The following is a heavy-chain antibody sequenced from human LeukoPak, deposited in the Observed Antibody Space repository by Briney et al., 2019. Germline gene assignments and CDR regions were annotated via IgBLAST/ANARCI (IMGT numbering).Heavy chain of an antibody. V-gene: IGHV3-23*01. D-gene: IGHD5-18*01. J-gene: IGHJ4*02. CDR3: GKTTVGYSSGQKPAWPVDY. CDR1: GFTFGSHA. CDR2: IFGSGGSP. Sequence: PGGSLRLSCEASGFTFGSHATYWVRQAPGKGLERVAGIFGSGGSPHYADPVKGRFTISRDNSRNTVYLQINSLRAEDTAVYYCGKTTVGYSSGQKPAWPVDYWGQGTLVTVSS.